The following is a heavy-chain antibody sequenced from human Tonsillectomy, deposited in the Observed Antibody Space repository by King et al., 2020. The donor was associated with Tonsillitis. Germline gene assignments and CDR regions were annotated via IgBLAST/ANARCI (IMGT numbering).Heavy chain of an antibody. CDR1: GGSISSYY. D-gene: IGHD1-26*01. J-gene: IGHJ4*02. CDR2: IYYSGST. V-gene: IGHV4-59*01. Sequence: QLQESGPGLVKPSETLSLTCTVSGGSISSYYWSWIRQPPGKGLEWIGYIYYSGSTNYNPSLKSRVTISVDTSKNQFSLKLSSVTAADTAVYYCAREGRELKSFDYWGQGTLVTVSS. CDR3: AREGRELKSFDY.